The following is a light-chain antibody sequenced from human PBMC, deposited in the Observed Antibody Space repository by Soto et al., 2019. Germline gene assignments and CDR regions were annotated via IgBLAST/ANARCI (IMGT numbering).Light chain of an antibody. V-gene: IGKV3-15*01. CDR2: GAS. J-gene: IGKJ1*01. CDR3: QQYNNWTT. CDR1: QSVSSN. Sequence: EIVMTQSPATLSVSPGERATLSCRASQSVSSNLAWYQQKPGQAPRLLIYGASTRATGIPARFSGSGSGTEFTLTISSLQSEDFAVYYCQQYNNWTTLGQGTKVDIK.